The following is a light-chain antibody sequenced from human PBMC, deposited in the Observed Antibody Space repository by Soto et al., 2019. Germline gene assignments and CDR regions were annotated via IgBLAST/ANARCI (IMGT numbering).Light chain of an antibody. J-gene: IGKJ1*01. V-gene: IGKV1-6*01. CDR3: QRYNNAPRT. CDR1: QDIRNT. Sequence: AIQMTQSPSSLSASVGDRVAISCRASQDIRNTLAWYQQKPGEAPKLLIFAVSNLQSGVPSRFSGSGSGTDFTLTISSLQHEDVATYYCQRYNNAPRTFGQGTKVDIK. CDR2: AVS.